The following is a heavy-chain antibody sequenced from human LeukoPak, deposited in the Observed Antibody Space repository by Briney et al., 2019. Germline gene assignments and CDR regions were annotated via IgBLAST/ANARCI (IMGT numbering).Heavy chain of an antibody. Sequence: SETLSLTCTVSGGSISSSSYYWGWIRQSPGKGLEWIGSIYYSGHTYYNPSLKSRVTISVDTSKNQFSLKLSSVTAADTAVYYCASLVPAAVVNWFDPWGQGTLVTVSS. CDR3: ASLVPAAVVNWFDP. D-gene: IGHD2-2*01. CDR2: IYYSGHT. V-gene: IGHV4-39*07. J-gene: IGHJ5*02. CDR1: GGSISSSSYY.